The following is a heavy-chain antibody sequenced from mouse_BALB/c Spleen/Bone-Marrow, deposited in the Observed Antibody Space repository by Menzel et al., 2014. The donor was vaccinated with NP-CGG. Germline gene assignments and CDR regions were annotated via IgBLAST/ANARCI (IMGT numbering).Heavy chain of an antibody. J-gene: IGHJ4*01. CDR2: INSNGGST. Sequence: EVMLVESGGGLVKLGGSLKLSCAASGFTFSSYYMSWVRQTPEKGLELVAAINSNGGSTYYPDTVKGRFTISRDNAKNTLYLQMSSLKSEGTALYYCARLGNDDAMDYWGQGTSVTVSS. CDR1: GFTFSSYY. V-gene: IGHV5-6-2*01. D-gene: IGHD2-12*01. CDR3: ARLGNDDAMDY.